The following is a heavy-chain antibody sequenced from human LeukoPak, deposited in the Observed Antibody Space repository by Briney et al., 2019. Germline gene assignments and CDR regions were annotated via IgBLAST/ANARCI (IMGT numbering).Heavy chain of an antibody. Sequence: ASVKVSCKASGYTFTGYYMHWVRQAPGQGLEWMGRINPNSGGTNYAQKFQGRVTMTRDTSISTAYMALSRLRSDDTAVYYCARSLSPHPNNYYDSSGYEGDYWGQGTLVTVSS. CDR2: INPNSGGT. CDR3: ARSLSPHPNNYYDSSGYEGDY. V-gene: IGHV1-2*06. D-gene: IGHD3-22*01. J-gene: IGHJ4*02. CDR1: GYTFTGYY.